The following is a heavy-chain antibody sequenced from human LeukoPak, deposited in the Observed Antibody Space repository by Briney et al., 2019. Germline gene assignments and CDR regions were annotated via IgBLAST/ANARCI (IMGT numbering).Heavy chain of an antibody. CDR2: LNSDGRIT. V-gene: IGHV3-74*01. CDR1: GFTFSSYW. D-gene: IGHD3-10*01. Sequence: GGSLRLSCAASGFTFSSYWMHWVRQAPGKGLVWVSRLNSDGRITNYADSVKGRFTISRDNARNTLYLQMNSLSAEDTAVYYCARKIEGGSSAFDVWGLGTMVTVSS. J-gene: IGHJ3*01. CDR3: ARKIEGGSSAFDV.